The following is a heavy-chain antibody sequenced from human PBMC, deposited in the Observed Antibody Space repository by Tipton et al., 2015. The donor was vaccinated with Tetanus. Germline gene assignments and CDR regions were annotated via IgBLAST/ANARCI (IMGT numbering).Heavy chain of an antibody. V-gene: IGHV5-51*01. J-gene: IGHJ5*01. CDR1: GYRFSSYW. Sequence: VQLVQSGAEVKEAGESLRISCKASGYRFSSYWIAWVRQMPGKGLEWVGLIYPGDSDTKISPSFRGQVTFSVDKSITTAYLQWGSLKASATAIYYCAKGDPGNFDSWGQGTQVIVSS. CDR2: IYPGDSDT. D-gene: IGHD1-14*01. CDR3: AKGDPGNFDS.